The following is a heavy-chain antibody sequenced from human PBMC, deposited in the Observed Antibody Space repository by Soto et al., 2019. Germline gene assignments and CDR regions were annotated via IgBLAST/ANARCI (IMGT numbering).Heavy chain of an antibody. J-gene: IGHJ6*02. D-gene: IGHD7-27*01. CDR1: GFTFSSYG. CDR3: AKDLLGPGRAYGMDV. Sequence: QVQPVESGGGVVQPGRSLRLSCAASGFTFSSYGMHWVRQAPGKGLEWVAVISYDGSNKYYADSVKGRFTISRDNSKNTLYLQMNSLRAEDTAVYYCAKDLLGPGRAYGMDVWGQGTTVTVSS. V-gene: IGHV3-30*18. CDR2: ISYDGSNK.